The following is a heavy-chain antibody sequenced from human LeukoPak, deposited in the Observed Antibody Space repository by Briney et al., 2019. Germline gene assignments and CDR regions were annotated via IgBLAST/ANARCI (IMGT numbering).Heavy chain of an antibody. CDR2: IYPGDSDT. J-gene: IGHJ5*02. D-gene: IGHD3-10*01. V-gene: IGHV5-51*01. CDR3: ARQMSCYGSGNWFDP. Sequence: GESLKISCKGSGYSFTSYWIGWVRQMPGKGLEWMGIIYPGDSDTRYSPSFQGQVTISADKSISTAYLQWSSLKASDTAMYYCARQMSCYGSGNWFDPWGQGTLVTVSS. CDR1: GYSFTSYW.